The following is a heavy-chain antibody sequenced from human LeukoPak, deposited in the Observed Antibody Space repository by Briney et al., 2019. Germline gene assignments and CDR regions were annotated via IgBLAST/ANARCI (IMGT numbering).Heavy chain of an antibody. D-gene: IGHD6-19*01. CDR1: GYTFTSYG. CDR3: ARDSSGWSDYYYYGTDV. CDR2: ISAYNGNT. V-gene: IGHV1-18*01. Sequence: GASVKVSCKASGYTFTSYGISWVRQAPGQGLEWMGWISAYNGNTNYAQKLQGRVTMTTDTSTSTAYMELRSLRSDDTAVYYCARDSSGWSDYYYYGTDVWGQGTTVTVSS. J-gene: IGHJ6*02.